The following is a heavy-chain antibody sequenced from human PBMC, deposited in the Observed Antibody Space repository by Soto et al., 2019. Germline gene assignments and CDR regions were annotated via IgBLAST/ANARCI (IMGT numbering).Heavy chain of an antibody. CDR1: GESFIGYI. D-gene: IGHD1-26*01. CDR2: INHSGSA. CDR3: ARGLISGSHYSGGWYYFDY. J-gene: IGHJ4*02. Sequence: SETLSLTCAVSGESFIGYIWTWILQTPGKGLQWIGQINHSGSASYNPSLKSRVTISVHTSNSQFSLELSSVTAADTAVYYCARGLISGSHYSGGWYYFDYWGQGTLVTVSS. V-gene: IGHV4-34*01.